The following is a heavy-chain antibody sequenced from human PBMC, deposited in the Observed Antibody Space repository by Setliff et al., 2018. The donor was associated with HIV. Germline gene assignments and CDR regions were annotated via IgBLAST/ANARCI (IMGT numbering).Heavy chain of an antibody. CDR1: GFTFSDYS. D-gene: IGHD5-18*01. Sequence: PGGSLRLSCTASGFTFSDYSMSWIRQAPGKGLEWVSYISSSGSTIYYADSVKGRFITFRDNAKNSLYLQMNSLRAEDTAVYYCARESYNYGYNDWGQGTLVTVSS. CDR3: ARESYNYGYND. J-gene: IGHJ4*02. V-gene: IGHV3-11*04. CDR2: ISSSGSTI.